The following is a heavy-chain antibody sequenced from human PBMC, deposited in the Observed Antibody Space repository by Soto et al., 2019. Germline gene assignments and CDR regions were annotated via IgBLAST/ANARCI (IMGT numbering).Heavy chain of an antibody. D-gene: IGHD6-13*01. J-gene: IGHJ6*02. CDR2: IWYDGSNK. V-gene: IGHV3-33*01. CDR3: AREYGDEQQLVLGLFYYYGMDV. Sequence: QVQLVESGGGVVQPGRSLRLSCAASGFTFSSYGMHWVRQAPGKGLEWGAVIWYDGSNKYYADSVKGRFTISRDNSNNALYLQMNSLRAEDTAVYYCAREYGDEQQLVLGLFYYYGMDVWGQGTTVTVSS. CDR1: GFTFSSYG.